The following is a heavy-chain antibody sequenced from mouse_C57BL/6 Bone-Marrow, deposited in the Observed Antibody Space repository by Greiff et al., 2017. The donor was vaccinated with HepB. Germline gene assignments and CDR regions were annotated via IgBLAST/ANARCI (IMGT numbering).Heavy chain of an antibody. CDR1: GYTFTSYN. V-gene: IGHV1-12*01. J-gene: IGHJ1*03. CDR2: IYPGNGDT. CDR3: ARGYYSNYWYFDV. D-gene: IGHD2-5*01. Sequence: QVQLQQSGAELVRPGASVKMSCKASGYTFTSYNMDWVKQTPRQGLEWIGAIYPGNGDTSYNQKFKGKATLTVDKSSSTAYMQLSSLTSEDSAVYFCARGYYSNYWYFDVWGTGTTVTVSS.